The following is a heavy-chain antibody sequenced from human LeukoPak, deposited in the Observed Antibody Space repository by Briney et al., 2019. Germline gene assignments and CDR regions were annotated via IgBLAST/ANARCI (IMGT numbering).Heavy chain of an antibody. V-gene: IGHV3-74*01. CDR2: INNDGSIT. D-gene: IGHD1/OR15-1a*01. CDR1: GFTFDKYG. CDR3: ARGWNTTPRSGFDI. J-gene: IGHJ3*02. Sequence: GGSLRLSCAASGFTFDKYGMSWVRQAPGKGLVWVSNINNDGSITTYADSVKGRFTISRDNVKNTLFLQMNSLGAEDTALYYCARGWNTTPRSGFDIWGLGTMVTVSS.